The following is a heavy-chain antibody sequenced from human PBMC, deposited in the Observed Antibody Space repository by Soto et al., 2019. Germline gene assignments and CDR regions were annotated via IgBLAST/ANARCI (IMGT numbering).Heavy chain of an antibody. Sequence: GGSLRLSCAASGLTFSSYGMSWVRQAPGKGLEWVSAISGGGDSTYYADSVKGRFSISRDNSKNTLYLQMNSLRAEDTAVYYCAKGGVVRTGTSYYYGMDVWGQGTTVTVSS. V-gene: IGHV3-23*01. J-gene: IGHJ6*02. CDR1: GLTFSSYG. D-gene: IGHD3-10*01. CDR3: AKGGVVRTGTSYYYGMDV. CDR2: ISGGGDST.